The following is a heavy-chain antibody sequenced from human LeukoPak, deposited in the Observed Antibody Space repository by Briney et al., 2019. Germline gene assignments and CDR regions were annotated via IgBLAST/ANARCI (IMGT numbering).Heavy chain of an antibody. D-gene: IGHD3-16*01. CDR1: GYTFTSHY. CDR2: INPRGGST. Sequence: ASVTVSCQASGYTFTSHYIHWGRHAPGHGLESGGVINPRGGSTSYAQTFPGRVTMTRDIPTNTVYMALSSLRDQDTAVYYCARYLYKDYDAFDIWGQGKMVTVPS. CDR3: ARYLYKDYDAFDI. V-gene: IGHV1-46*01. J-gene: IGHJ3*02.